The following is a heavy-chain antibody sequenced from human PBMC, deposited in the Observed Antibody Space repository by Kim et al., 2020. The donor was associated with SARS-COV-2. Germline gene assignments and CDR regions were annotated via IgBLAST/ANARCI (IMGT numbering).Heavy chain of an antibody. CDR2: INSNSGGT. V-gene: IGHV1-2*02. J-gene: IGHJ4*02. D-gene: IGHD2-21*01. CDR3: ARADPLVIVFPSYSFDI. CDR1: GYIFTAYY. Sequence: ASVKVSCKASGYIFTAYYMYWLRQAPGQGLEWLGWINSNSGGTEYAQKFQGRVTMTTDTSVRTTYMELESLRSDDTALYYCARADPLVIVFPSYSFDIWGQGTLVTVSS.